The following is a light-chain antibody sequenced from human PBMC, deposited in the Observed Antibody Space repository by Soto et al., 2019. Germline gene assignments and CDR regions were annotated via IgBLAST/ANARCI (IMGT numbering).Light chain of an antibody. CDR2: LNSDGSH. J-gene: IGLJ2*01. V-gene: IGLV4-69*01. Sequence: QAVVTQSPSASASLGASVEVTCTLSSGHSSYAIAWHQQQPEKGPRYLMKLNSDGSHSKGDGIPDRFSGSSSGAERYLTISSLQSEDEADYYCQTWGTGVHMVFGGGTKLTVL. CDR3: QTWGTGVHMV. CDR1: SGHSSYA.